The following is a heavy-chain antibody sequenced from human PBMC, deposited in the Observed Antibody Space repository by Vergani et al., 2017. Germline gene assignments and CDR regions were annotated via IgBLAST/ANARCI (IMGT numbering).Heavy chain of an antibody. CDR1: GYTFTSYG. V-gene: IGHV1-18*01. J-gene: IGHJ5*02. Sequence: QVQLVQSGAEVKKPGASVKVSCKASGYTFTSYGISWVRQAPGQGLEWMGWISAYNGNTNYAQNLQGRFTMTTDTSTSTAYMELRSLRSDDTAVYYCARSWRAIVGVPAATNGFDPWGQGTLVTVSS. CDR2: ISAYNGNT. D-gene: IGHD2-2*01. CDR3: ARSWRAIVGVPAATNGFDP.